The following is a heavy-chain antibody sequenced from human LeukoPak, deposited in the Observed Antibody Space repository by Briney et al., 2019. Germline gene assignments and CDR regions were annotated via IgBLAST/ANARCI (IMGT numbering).Heavy chain of an antibody. CDR2: INESGST. CDR3: ARASAYSISSGVNL. D-gene: IGHD6-6*01. V-gene: IGHV4-34*01. Sequence: SETLSLTCAVYGGSFGGYYWYLIRQPPGMGLEWIGEINESGSTNYNPSLKSRVTISVDTPKRQFSLKLSSVTAADTAVYYCARASAYSISSGVNLWGQGTLVTVSS. CDR1: GGSFGGYY. J-gene: IGHJ5*02.